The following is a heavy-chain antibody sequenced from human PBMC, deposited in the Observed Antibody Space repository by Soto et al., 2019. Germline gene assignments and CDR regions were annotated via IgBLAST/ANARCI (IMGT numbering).Heavy chain of an antibody. CDR2: IIAIFGKT. Sequence: SSVKVSCKASGGTFSSYAISWVRQAPGQGLEWMGWIIAIFGKTNYAQKFQGRVTITTDTSTSTAYMELRSLRSDDTAVYYCARRNYYDSSGYDYWGQVTPVTLSS. CDR1: GGTFSSYA. CDR3: ARRNYYDSSGYDY. V-gene: IGHV1-69*05. J-gene: IGHJ4*02. D-gene: IGHD3-22*01.